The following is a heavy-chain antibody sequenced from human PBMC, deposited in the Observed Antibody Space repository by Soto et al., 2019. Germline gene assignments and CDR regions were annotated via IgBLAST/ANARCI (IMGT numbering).Heavy chain of an antibody. J-gene: IGHJ5*02. CDR3: ASGGGCSSTSCPKWXDP. CDR1: GGTFSSYA. V-gene: IGHV1-69*13. Sequence: SVKVSCKASGGTFSSYAISWVRRAPGQGLEWMGGIIPIFGTANYAQKFQGRVKITADESTSKAYTELSSLRSEDTAVYYCASGGGCSSTSCPKWXDPWGQGTLVTXSX. CDR2: IIPIFGTA. D-gene: IGHD2-2*01.